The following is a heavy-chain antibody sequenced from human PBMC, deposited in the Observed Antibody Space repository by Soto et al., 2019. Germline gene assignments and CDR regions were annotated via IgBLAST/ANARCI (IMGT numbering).Heavy chain of an antibody. D-gene: IGHD2-15*01. V-gene: IGHV3-30-3*01. J-gene: IGHJ6*02. CDR3: ARGDREDIAVVIGARPGEYDVDV. CDR1: GFTFRSYA. CDR2: IAYDGSNK. Sequence: QVQLVESGGGVVQPGRSLRLSCAASGFTFRSYAMHWVRQAPGKGLECVAVIAYDGSNKFYRDYVKGRFTISRDNSKNTLYLQINSLRYEDTAVYYCARGDREDIAVVIGARPGEYDVDVWGQGTTVTVSS.